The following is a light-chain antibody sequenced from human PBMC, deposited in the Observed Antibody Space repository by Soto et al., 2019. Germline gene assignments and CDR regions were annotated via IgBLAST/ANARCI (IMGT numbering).Light chain of an antibody. CDR1: QGISHY. V-gene: IGKV1-9*01. Sequence: DIQLTQSPSFLSASVGDRVTITCRASQGISHYLAWYQQRPGKAPELLIDAASTLQTGVPSRFSGSGSGTEFTLTISSRQPEDFAPYHCQQLTSDPRSTFGQGTRLE. J-gene: IGKJ5*01. CDR3: QQLTSDPRST. CDR2: AAS.